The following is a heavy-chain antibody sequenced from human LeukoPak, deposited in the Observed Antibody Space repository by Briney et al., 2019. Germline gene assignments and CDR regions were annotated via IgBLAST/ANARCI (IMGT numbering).Heavy chain of an antibody. V-gene: IGHV1-69*01. CDR3: ARDREGYQLFDP. CDR1: GGTFSSYA. J-gene: IGHJ5*02. CDR2: IIPIFGTA. Sequence: ASVKVSCKASGGTFSSYAISWVRQAPGQGLEWMGGIIPIFGTANYAQKFQGRVTITADESTSTAYMELSSLRSEDTAVYYCARDREGYQLFDPWGQGTLVTVSS. D-gene: IGHD2-15*01.